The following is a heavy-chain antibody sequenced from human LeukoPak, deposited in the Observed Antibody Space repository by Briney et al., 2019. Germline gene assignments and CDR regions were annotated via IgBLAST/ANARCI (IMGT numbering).Heavy chain of an antibody. J-gene: IGHJ4*02. CDR1: GFTFSSYA. CDR2: TGASSSST. Sequence: GGSLRLSCVASGFTFSSYAMSWVRQAPGKGLEWVSTTGASSSSTNYADSVKGRFTISRDNSKNTLYLQMNSLRAEDTAVYYCAKGVPSTYYYDSSGYYLDYWGQGTLVTVSS. CDR3: AKGVPSTYYYDSSGYYLDY. V-gene: IGHV3-23*01. D-gene: IGHD3-22*01.